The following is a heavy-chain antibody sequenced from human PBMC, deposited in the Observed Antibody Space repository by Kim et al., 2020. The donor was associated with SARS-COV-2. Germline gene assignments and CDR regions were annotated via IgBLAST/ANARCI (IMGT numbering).Heavy chain of an antibody. CDR1: GYTFTGYY. D-gene: IGHD3-3*01. CDR3: ASLGDFWSGYYTSHAGY. J-gene: IGHJ4*02. V-gene: IGHV1-2*06. CDR2: INPNSGGT. Sequence: ASVKVSCKASGYTFTGYYMHWVRQAPGQGLEWMGRINPNSGGTNYAQKFQGRVTMTRDTSISTAYMELSRLRSDDTAVYYCASLGDFWSGYYTSHAGYWGQGTLVTVSS.